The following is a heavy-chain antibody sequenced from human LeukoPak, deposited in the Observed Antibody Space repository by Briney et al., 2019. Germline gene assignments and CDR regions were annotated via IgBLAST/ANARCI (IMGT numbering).Heavy chain of an antibody. CDR2: VDHTGST. CDR3: ARGRVSSSTWYSTYYYFFYMDF. D-gene: IGHD4-11*01. V-gene: IGHV4-59*01. Sequence: SETLSLTCTVSGGSFSSYYWTWIRQPPGKGLEWIGYVDHTGSTKFNPSLNGRVSISRDTSKNFFSLRLRSVTAADTAVYFCARGRVSSSTWYSTYYYFFYMDFWGKGTTVTVSS. J-gene: IGHJ6*03. CDR1: GGSFSSYY.